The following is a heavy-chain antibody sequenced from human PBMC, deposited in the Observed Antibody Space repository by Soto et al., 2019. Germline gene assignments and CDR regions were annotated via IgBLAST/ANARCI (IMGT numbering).Heavy chain of an antibody. CDR3: ARDSTGFGELSYYYYYGMDV. V-gene: IGHV4-38-2*02. CDR2: IYHSGST. J-gene: IGHJ6*02. CDR1: GYSISSGYY. D-gene: IGHD3-10*01. Sequence: SETLSLTCAVSGYSISSGYYWGWIRQPPGKGLEWIGSIYHSGSTYYNPSLKSRVTISVDTSKNQFSLKLSSVTAADTAVYYCARDSTGFGELSYYYYYGMDVWGQGTTVTVSS.